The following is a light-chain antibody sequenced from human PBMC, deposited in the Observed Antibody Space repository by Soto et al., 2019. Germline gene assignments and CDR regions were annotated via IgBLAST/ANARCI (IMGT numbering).Light chain of an antibody. CDR1: QNIHSY. J-gene: IGKJ2*01. Sequence: DIQMTQSPSSLSASVGDRVTITCRASQNIHSYLNWYQQLSGKAPKLLIFGASSLQSGVPAKFTGSGSETDFTLTIGSLQPEDFATYYCQQSYSTPYTFGRGTRLEIK. CDR2: GAS. CDR3: QQSYSTPYT. V-gene: IGKV1-39*01.